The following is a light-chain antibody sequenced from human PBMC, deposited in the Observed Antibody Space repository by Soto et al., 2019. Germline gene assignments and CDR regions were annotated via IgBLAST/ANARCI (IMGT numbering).Light chain of an antibody. J-gene: IGLJ3*02. CDR2: EVT. Sequence: QSVLTPPPSASGSPGPSVTISCTGTSSDVGGYNYVSWYQQYPGRAPKLMIYEVTKRPSGVPDRFSGSKSGNTASLTVSGLQAEDEADYYCSSYAASNNFYFVFGGGTKLTVL. CDR1: SSDVGGYNY. V-gene: IGLV2-8*01. CDR3: SSYAASNNFYFV.